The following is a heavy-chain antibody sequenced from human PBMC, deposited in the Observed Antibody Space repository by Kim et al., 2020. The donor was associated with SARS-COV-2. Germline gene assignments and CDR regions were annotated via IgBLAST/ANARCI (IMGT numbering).Heavy chain of an antibody. Sequence: SETLSLTCTVSGGSISSYYWSWIRQPPGKGLEWIGYIYYSGSTNYNPSLKSRVTISVDTSKNQFSLKLSSVTAADTAVYYCARGTSSWTAYYYGMDVWGQGATVTVSS. J-gene: IGHJ6*02. CDR3: ARGTSSWTAYYYGMDV. V-gene: IGHV4-59*01. D-gene: IGHD6-13*01. CDR1: GGSISSYY. CDR2: IYYSGST.